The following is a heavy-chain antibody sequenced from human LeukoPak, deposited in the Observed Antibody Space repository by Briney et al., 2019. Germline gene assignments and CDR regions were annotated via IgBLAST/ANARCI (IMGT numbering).Heavy chain of an antibody. V-gene: IGHV3-21*04. J-gene: IGHJ4*02. Sequence: GGSLRLSCAASGFTFSNYSMNWIRQAPGKGLEWVSSISSSSTYIDYADSVEGRFTISRDNSKNTLYLQMNSLRAEDTAVYYCAKEGIYYDSSGYGYWGQGTLVTVSS. CDR1: GFTFSNYS. CDR2: ISSSSTYI. D-gene: IGHD3-22*01. CDR3: AKEGIYYDSSGYGY.